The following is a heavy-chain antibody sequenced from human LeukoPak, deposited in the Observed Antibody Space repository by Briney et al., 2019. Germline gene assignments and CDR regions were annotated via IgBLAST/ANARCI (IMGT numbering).Heavy chain of an antibody. V-gene: IGHV3-7*01. CDR2: IKQDGSEK. CDR3: TRVEETATTAAIIRKYSYYYYYMDV. Sequence: GGSLRLSCAASGFTFSTYRMSWVRQAPGKGLEWVANIKQDGSEKHYVDSVKGRFTISRDNAKNSLYLQMSSLRAEDTAVYYCTRVEETATTAAIIRKYSYYYYYMDVWGKGTTVTISS. J-gene: IGHJ6*03. CDR1: GFTFSTYR. D-gene: IGHD4-11*01.